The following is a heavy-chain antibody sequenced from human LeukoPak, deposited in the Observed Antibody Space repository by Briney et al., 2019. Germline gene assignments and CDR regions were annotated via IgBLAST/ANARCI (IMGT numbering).Heavy chain of an antibody. CDR2: IYPGDSDT. V-gene: IGHV5-51*01. CDR1: GYSFTTYW. D-gene: IGHD5-18*01. Sequence: GESLKISCKGSGYSFTTYWIGWVRQMPGKGLECMGFIYPGDSDTRYSPSFQGQVTISADKSISTAYLQWSSLKASDTAMYYCARRSYGTRHQLDAFDIWGQGTMVTVSS. J-gene: IGHJ3*02. CDR3: ARRSYGTRHQLDAFDI.